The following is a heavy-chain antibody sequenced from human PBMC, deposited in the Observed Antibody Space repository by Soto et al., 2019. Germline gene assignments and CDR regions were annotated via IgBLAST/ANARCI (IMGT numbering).Heavy chain of an antibody. V-gene: IGHV4-34*01. CDR3: AREGSNIYHRLRFFDY. Sequence: XETLSLTCAVHGWSLSGYYWSWIRQPPGKGLEWIGEINHSGSTNYNPSLKSRVSISVDTSKNQFSLNLSSVSAADTAVYYCAREGSNIYHRLRFFDYWGQGTLVTVSS. CDR1: GWSLSGYY. J-gene: IGHJ4*02. CDR2: INHSGST. D-gene: IGHD1-26*01.